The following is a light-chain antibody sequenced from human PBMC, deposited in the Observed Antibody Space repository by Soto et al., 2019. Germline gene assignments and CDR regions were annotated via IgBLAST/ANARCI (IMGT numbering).Light chain of an antibody. Sequence: EIVLTQSPGTLHLSPGERATLSCRASQSVSSNYLVWYQQKPGQAPRPLIYVASSRATGIPDRFSGSGSGTDFTLTISRLEPEDFAVYYCQQYANSPFTFGQGTKLEIK. J-gene: IGKJ2*01. CDR1: QSVSSNY. CDR2: VAS. V-gene: IGKV3-20*01. CDR3: QQYANSPFT.